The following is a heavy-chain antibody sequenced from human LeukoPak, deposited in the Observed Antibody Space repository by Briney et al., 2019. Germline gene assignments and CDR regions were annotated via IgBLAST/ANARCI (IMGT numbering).Heavy chain of an antibody. D-gene: IGHD6-19*01. J-gene: IGHJ5*02. CDR2: INPNSGGT. Sequence: ASVKVSCKASGYTFTGYYMHWVRQAPGQGLEWMGWINPNSGGTNYAQKSQGRVTMTRDTSISTAYMELSRLRSDDTAVYYCARAGSGSSGWYDWFDPWGQGTLVTVSS. V-gene: IGHV1-2*02. CDR3: ARAGSGSSGWYDWFDP. CDR1: GYTFTGYY.